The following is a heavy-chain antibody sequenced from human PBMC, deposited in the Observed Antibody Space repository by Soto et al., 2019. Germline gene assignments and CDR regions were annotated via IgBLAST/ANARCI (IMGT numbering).Heavy chain of an antibody. CDR1: GGSISSGGYS. J-gene: IGHJ4*01. Sequence: SETLSLTCAVSGGSISSGGYSWSWIRQPPGKGLEWIGYMYHSGSTYYNPSLKSRVTISIDRSKNQLSLKLSSVTAADTAVYYCARASSSSSAADYWGHGTPVTVSS. CDR3: ARASSSSSAADY. CDR2: MYHSGST. D-gene: IGHD6-6*01. V-gene: IGHV4-30-2*01.